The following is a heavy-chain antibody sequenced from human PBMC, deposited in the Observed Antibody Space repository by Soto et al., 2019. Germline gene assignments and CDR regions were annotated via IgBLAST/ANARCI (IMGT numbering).Heavy chain of an antibody. Sequence: EVLLVESGGGLVKPGGSLRLSCTASGFTFSLYSMNWVRQAPGKGLEWVSSISSNSKYIYYTDSVKGRFTTSRENAKNSLVLQMNSLRVEDTAVYYCARDVATGQHSYVHWGQGTLVTVSS. V-gene: IGHV3-21*02. CDR3: ARDVATGQHSYVH. J-gene: IGHJ4*02. CDR2: ISSNSKYI. CDR1: GFTFSLYS. D-gene: IGHD3-9*01.